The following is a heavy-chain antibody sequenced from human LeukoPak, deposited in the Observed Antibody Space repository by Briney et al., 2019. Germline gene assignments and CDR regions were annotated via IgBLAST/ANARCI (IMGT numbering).Heavy chain of an antibody. V-gene: IGHV3-53*01. CDR2: IRGDTFK. Sequence: GGSLRLSCAVSGFSVSTPYMTWVRQAPGKGLEWVPLIRGDTFKSDSDSVKGRFSISRDDYRNTLYLHMSRLRAEDTAVYYCVRDKGVGPAERFDYWGQGTMVTVSS. CDR3: VRDKGVGPAERFDY. D-gene: IGHD3-3*01. CDR1: GFSVSTPY. J-gene: IGHJ4*02.